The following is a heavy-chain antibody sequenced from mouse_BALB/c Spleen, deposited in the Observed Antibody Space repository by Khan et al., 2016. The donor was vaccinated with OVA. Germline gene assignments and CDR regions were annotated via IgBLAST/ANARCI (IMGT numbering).Heavy chain of an antibody. CDR2: INPHIGET. CDR1: GYSFTGYF. V-gene: IGHV1-20*02. D-gene: IGHD1-1*02. CDR3: ARIYGGDFDY. Sequence: VQLKQSGPELVKPGASVKISCKASGYSFTGYFMNWVMQSHGKSLEWIGRINPHIGETFYNQKFKGKATLTVDKSSSTAHMELRSLASEDSAVYYCARIYGGDFDYWGQGTTVTVSS. J-gene: IGHJ2*01.